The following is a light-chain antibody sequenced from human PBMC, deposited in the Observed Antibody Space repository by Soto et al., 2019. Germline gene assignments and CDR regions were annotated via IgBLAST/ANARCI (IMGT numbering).Light chain of an antibody. Sequence: DIKLTQSPSTLTACVGDRVTVTCRAGQSIGSWLAWYQQKPGKAPNLLIFKASILQSGVPSRFSGSGSGTEFTLTITSLQPDDSETYYCQQSVTFPLTFGGGTKV. J-gene: IGKJ4*01. CDR1: QSIGSW. CDR2: KAS. V-gene: IGKV1-5*03. CDR3: QQSVTFPLT.